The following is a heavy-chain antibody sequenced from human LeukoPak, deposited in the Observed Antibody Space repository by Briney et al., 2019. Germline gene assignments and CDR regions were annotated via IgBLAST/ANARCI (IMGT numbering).Heavy chain of an antibody. J-gene: IGHJ4*02. CDR1: GFTFSSYS. D-gene: IGHD3-9*01. V-gene: IGHV3-21*01. CDR2: ISSSGAYI. Sequence: GGSLRLSCAASGFTFSSYSMNWVRHAPGKGLEWFSSISSSGAYIYYADSVKGRFTISRDNGKNSLYLQMNSLRDEDTAVYFCEKGTAYDILSGKNFGQYYFDYWGQGTLVTVSS. CDR3: EKGTAYDILSGKNFGQYYFDY.